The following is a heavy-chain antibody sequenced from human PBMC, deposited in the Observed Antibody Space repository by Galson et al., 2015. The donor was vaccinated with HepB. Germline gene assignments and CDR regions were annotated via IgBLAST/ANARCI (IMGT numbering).Heavy chain of an antibody. CDR3: ARSLRFLEWLSDFDY. D-gene: IGHD3-3*01. CDR1: GYTFTRYY. V-gene: IGHV1-46*01. CDR2: INPSGGST. J-gene: IGHJ4*02. Sequence: SVKVSCKASGYTFTRYYMHWVRQAPGRGPEWMGIINPSGGSTNYAQKFQGRVTMTRDTSTSTAYMELSSLRSEDTAVYYCARSLRFLEWLSDFDYWGQGTLVTVSS.